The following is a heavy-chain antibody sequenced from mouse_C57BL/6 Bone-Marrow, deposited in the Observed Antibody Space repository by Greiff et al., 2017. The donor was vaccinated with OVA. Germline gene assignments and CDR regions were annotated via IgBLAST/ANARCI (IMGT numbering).Heavy chain of an antibody. V-gene: IGHV1-50*01. CDR1: GYTFTSYW. J-gene: IGHJ3*01. Sequence: QVQLQQPGAELVKPGASVKLSCKASGYTFTSYWMQWVKQRPGQGLEWIGEIDPSDSYTNYNQKFKGKATLTVDTSSSTAYMQLSSRTAEDSAVDYCARGDGDWFADWGQGTLVTVSA. D-gene: IGHD3-3*01. CDR3: ARGDGDWFAD. CDR2: IDPSDSYT.